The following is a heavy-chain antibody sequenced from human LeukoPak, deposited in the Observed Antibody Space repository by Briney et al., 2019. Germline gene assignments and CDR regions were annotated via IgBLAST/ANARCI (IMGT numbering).Heavy chain of an antibody. J-gene: IGHJ4*02. CDR1: GFTFGSYS. V-gene: IGHV3-48*04. Sequence: GGSLRLSCAASGFTFGSYSMNWVRQARGKRLEGVSYISSSSSTIYYADSVKGRFTISRDNSNNTLYLQLNNVRTEDTATYFCAKEQYPGYFDFWGQGTLVTVSA. CDR3: AKEQYPGYFDF. D-gene: IGHD1-14*01. CDR2: ISSSSSTI.